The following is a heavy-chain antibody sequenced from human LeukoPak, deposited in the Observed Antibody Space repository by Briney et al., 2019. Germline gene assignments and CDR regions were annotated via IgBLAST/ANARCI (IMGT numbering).Heavy chain of an antibody. CDR1: GYTFTSYY. Sequence: GASVKVSCKASGYTFTSYYMHWVRQAPGQGLEWMGIINPSGGSTSYAQKFQGRVTMTRDTSTSTVYMELSSLRSEDTAVYYCARGSKGIAAAPEFDPWGQGTLVTVSS. J-gene: IGHJ5*02. V-gene: IGHV1-46*01. D-gene: IGHD6-13*01. CDR3: ARGSKGIAAAPEFDP. CDR2: INPSGGST.